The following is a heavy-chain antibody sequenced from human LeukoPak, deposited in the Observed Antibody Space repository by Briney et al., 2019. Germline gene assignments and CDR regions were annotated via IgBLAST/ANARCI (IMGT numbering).Heavy chain of an antibody. J-gene: IGHJ4*02. D-gene: IGHD4-17*01. CDR1: GGSISTYY. CDR3: ARGRGVTVATSYFDS. V-gene: IGHV4-59*01. CDR2: IYYSGST. Sequence: PSETLSLTCTVSGGSISTYYWSWIRQPPGKGLEWIGYIYYSGSTNYNPSLKSRLTISVDTSKNQFSLKMSSVTAADTAVYYCARGRGVTVATSYFDSWGQGTLVTVSS.